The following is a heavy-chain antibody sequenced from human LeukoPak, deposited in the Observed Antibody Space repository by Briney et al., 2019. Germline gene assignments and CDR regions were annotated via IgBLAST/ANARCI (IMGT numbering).Heavy chain of an antibody. Sequence: PSETLSLTCSVSGDSFSNYYWTWIRQPPGKGLEWIGYVYYSGSTNYNPTLKTRLHLSVDTSKNRFSLKLSSVTAADTAVYYCASSPRLTTSWFLFDSWGHGTLVTVSS. CDR2: VYYSGST. CDR1: GDSFSNYY. J-gene: IGHJ5*01. V-gene: IGHV4-59*08. CDR3: ASSPRLTTSWFLFDS. D-gene: IGHD2-2*01.